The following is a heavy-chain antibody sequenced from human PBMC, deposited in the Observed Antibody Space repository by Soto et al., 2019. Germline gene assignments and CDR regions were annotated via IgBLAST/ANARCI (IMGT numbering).Heavy chain of an antibody. D-gene: IGHD1-1*01. V-gene: IGHV3-23*01. CDR3: AKLKGVGTNYIHFDY. CDR1: GFMFSNFA. J-gene: IGHJ4*02. Sequence: EVQLLESGGGLEQPGGSLRLSCAASGFMFSNFAMSWVRQAPGKGLEWVSSISGGGISAIYADSAKGRFTISRDNSKNTLYLQINSLRAEDTALYYCAKLKGVGTNYIHFDYWGQGTLVTVSS. CDR2: ISGGGISA.